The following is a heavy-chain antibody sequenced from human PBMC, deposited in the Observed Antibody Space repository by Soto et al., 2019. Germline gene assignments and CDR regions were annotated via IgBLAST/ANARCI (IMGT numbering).Heavy chain of an antibody. CDR3: TRRVPTKEFDY. CDR2: MNPNSGNT. CDR1: GYTFTSYD. J-gene: IGHJ4*02. D-gene: IGHD3-3*01. V-gene: IGHV1-8*01. Sequence: QVHLVQSGAEVKKPGASVKVSCKAFGYTFTSYDINWVRQATGQGLEWMGWMNPNSGNTDYAQKFQSRVTMTRDTSISTAYMEVSSLSSEDTAVYYCTRRVPTKEFDYWGQGTLVTVSS.